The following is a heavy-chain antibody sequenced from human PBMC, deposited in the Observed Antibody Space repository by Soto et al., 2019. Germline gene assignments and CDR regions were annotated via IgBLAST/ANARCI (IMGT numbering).Heavy chain of an antibody. J-gene: IGHJ4*02. CDR2: IIPIFGTA. CDR1: GGTFSSYA. CDR3: ARAFGGCPRGFDY. V-gene: IGHV1-69*06. D-gene: IGHD3-10*01. Sequence: VASVKVSCKASGGTFSSYAISWVRQAPGQGLEWMGGIIPIFGTANYAQKFQGRVTITADKSTSTAYMELSSLRSEDTAVYYCARAFGGCPRGFDYWGQGTMVTVSS.